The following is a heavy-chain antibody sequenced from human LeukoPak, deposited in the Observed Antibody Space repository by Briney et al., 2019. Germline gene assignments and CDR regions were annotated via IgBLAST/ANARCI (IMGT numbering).Heavy chain of an antibody. CDR1: GYTFTSYY. D-gene: IGHD2-2*03. V-gene: IGHV1-46*01. J-gene: IGHJ3*02. CDR2: INPSGGST. Sequence: ASVKVSCKASGYTFTSYYMHWVRQAPGQGLEWMGIINPSGGSTSYAQKFQGRVTMARDTSTSTVYMELSSLRSEDTAVYYCARIGAGYCSSTSCLRNAFDIWGQGTMVTVSS. CDR3: ARIGAGYCSSTSCLRNAFDI.